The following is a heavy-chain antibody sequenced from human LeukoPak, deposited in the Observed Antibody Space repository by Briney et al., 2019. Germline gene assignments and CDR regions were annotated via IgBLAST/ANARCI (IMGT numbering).Heavy chain of an antibody. Sequence: PEASVKVSCKASGYTFTSYYMHWVRQAPGQGLEWMGGIIPVFGTANYVQKFQGRVTMTEDTSTDTAYMELSSLRSEDTAVYYCATMPAAAVPYWGQGTLVTVSS. V-gene: IGHV1-69*06. CDR1: GYTFTSYY. CDR2: IIPVFGTA. D-gene: IGHD6-13*01. J-gene: IGHJ4*02. CDR3: ATMPAAAVPY.